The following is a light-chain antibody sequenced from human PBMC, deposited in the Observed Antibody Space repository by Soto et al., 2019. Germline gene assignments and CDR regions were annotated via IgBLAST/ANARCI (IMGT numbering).Light chain of an antibody. CDR1: QSIRTY. V-gene: IGKV1-39*01. CDR3: QDVYSYPYT. CDR2: GAS. J-gene: IGKJ2*01. Sequence: DIQMTQSPSSLSASVGDTVSITCRASQSIRTYLNWYQQKPGKAPKFLIYGASSLQSGVPSRFSGSGSGTDFTLTISSPQPEDFATYYCQDVYSYPYTFGQGTKLEIK.